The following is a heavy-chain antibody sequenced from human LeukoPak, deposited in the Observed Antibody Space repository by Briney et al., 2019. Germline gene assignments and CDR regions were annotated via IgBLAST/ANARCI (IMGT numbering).Heavy chain of an antibody. V-gene: IGHV3-7*01. D-gene: IGHD3-16*01. CDR3: AYTNHLTY. Sequence: GGSLTLSCAASGLTFSGQWINWVRQAPGQGLEWVANIKYEGSEEYYDDSGKGRFTISRDNAKNSLSLQMNYVRAGATAIYYCAYTNHLTYWGQGTLVTVSS. CDR1: GLTFSGQW. J-gene: IGHJ4*02. CDR2: IKYEGSEE.